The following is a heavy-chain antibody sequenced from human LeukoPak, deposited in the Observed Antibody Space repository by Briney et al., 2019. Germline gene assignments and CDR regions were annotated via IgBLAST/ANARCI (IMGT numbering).Heavy chain of an antibody. J-gene: IGHJ5*02. CDR1: GYTFTSYA. CDR3: ARARIPYGSGSYFQNWFDP. Sequence: ASVKVSCKASGYTFTSYAMHWVRQAPGQRLEWMGWINAGNGNTKYSQKFQGRVTITRDTSASTAYMELSSLRSEDTAVYYCARARIPYGSGSYFQNWFDPWGQGTLVTVSS. D-gene: IGHD3-10*01. V-gene: IGHV1-3*01. CDR2: INAGNGNT.